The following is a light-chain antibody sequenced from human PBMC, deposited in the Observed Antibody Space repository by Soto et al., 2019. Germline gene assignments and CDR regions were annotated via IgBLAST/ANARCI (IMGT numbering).Light chain of an antibody. J-gene: IGKJ1*01. CDR3: QQYNNWPQT. Sequence: EIVMTQSPATLSVSPGERATLSCRASQSVSSNLAWYQQKPGQAPRLLIYGASTRATGIPARFSGSGSGTESTLTITSLQSEDLAVYYCQQYNNWPQTFGQGTKVEIK. CDR2: GAS. CDR1: QSVSSN. V-gene: IGKV3-15*01.